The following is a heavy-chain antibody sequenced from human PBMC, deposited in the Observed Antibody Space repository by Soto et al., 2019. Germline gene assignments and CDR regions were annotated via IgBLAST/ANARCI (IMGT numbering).Heavy chain of an antibody. V-gene: IGHV3-15*07. CDR2: IKRKRDGGTT. J-gene: IGHJ4*02. CDR3: TTRYYDYVWGSYRQPFYFDF. CDR1: GFTFSDAW. D-gene: IGHD3-16*02. Sequence: EVQLVESGGGLVKPGGSLRLACEASGFTFSDAWMTWVRKAPGKGLEWDGHIKRKRDGGTTDNAAPVKGGFTISRDDSKNTLYLQMNSLKTEDTAVYYCTTRYYDYVWGSYRQPFYFDFWGQGTLVTVSS.